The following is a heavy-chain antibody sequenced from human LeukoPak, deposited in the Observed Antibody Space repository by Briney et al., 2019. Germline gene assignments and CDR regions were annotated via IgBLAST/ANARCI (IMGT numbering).Heavy chain of an antibody. CDR1: GYTFTSYD. CDR2: LNPNSGNT. CDR3: ARGIIVRWELLFDP. D-gene: IGHD1-26*01. Sequence: SVTVSCTASGYTFTSYDINWVRHAPGPGREWMGWLNPNSGNTGYAQKFQGRVTMTRNTSISTAYMELSSLRSEDTAVYYCARGIIVRWELLFDPWGQGTLVTVSS. J-gene: IGHJ5*02. V-gene: IGHV1-8*01.